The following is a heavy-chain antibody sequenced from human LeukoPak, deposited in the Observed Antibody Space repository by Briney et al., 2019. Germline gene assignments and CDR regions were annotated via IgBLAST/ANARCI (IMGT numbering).Heavy chain of an antibody. D-gene: IGHD5-24*01. J-gene: IGHJ3*02. CDR2: ISGRGVST. CDR1: GFTFSSYA. Sequence: GGSLRLSRAASGFTFSSYAMNWVRQAPGQGLQWVSVISGRGVSTYYADSVKGRFTIYRDDSKNTLYLQMHSLRAEDTAVYYCAKDRRDAFLGDAFDIWGQGTMVTVSS. CDR3: AKDRRDAFLGDAFDI. V-gene: IGHV3-23*01.